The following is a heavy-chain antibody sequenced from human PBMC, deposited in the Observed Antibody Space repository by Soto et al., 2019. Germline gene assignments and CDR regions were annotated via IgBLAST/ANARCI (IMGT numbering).Heavy chain of an antibody. J-gene: IGHJ4*02. Sequence: EVQLVESGGGLVKPGGSLRLSCAASGFTFSNAWMSWVRQAPGKGLEWVGRIKSKTDGGTTDYAAPVKGRFTISRDDSKNTLYLQMNSLKTEDTAVHYCTTGVVATPLEEDYWGQGTLVTVSS. CDR2: IKSKTDGGTT. CDR1: GFTFSNAW. D-gene: IGHD5-12*01. CDR3: TTGVVATPLEEDY. V-gene: IGHV3-15*01.